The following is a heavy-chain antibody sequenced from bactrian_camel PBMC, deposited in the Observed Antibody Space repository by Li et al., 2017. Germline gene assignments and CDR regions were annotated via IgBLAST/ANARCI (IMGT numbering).Heavy chain of an antibody. D-gene: IGHD3*01. CDR2: IYFTTTGIT. J-gene: IGHJ4*01. CDR3: AADNLPLFSPDDQEDVSKCRGLYNY. CDR1: ASMRC. V-gene: IGHV3S53*01. Sequence: VQLVESGGNSVQAGGSLTLSCVASASMRCMGRFRQAPGKEREGIGGIYFTTTGITKYADSVKGRFTVSRDNAKSTLTLQMTSLRPDDTASYYCAADNLPLFSPDDQEDVSKCRGLYNYWGRGTQVTVS.